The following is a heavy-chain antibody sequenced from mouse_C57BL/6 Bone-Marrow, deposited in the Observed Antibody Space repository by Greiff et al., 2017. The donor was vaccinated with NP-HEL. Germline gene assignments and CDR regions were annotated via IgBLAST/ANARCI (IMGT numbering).Heavy chain of an antibody. J-gene: IGHJ1*03. Sequence: EVKLVESGGGLVQSGRSLRLSCATSGFTFSDFYMEWVRQAPGKGLEWIAASRNKANDYTTEYSASVKGRFIVSRDTSQSILYLQMNALRAEDTAIYYCARDAPYYHGSSPYWYFDVWGTGTTVTVSS. CDR2: SRNKANDYTT. CDR1: GFTFSDFY. D-gene: IGHD1-1*01. V-gene: IGHV7-1*01. CDR3: ARDAPYYHGSSPYWYFDV.